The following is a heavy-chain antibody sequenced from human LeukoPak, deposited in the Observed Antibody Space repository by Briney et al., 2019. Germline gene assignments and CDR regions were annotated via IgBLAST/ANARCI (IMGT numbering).Heavy chain of an antibody. CDR3: AKFYDILTGYFDH. Sequence: GGSLRLSCAASGFTFSTAWMGWVRQSPGKGLEWVSSISGGGGGTYYAEFVKGRFTISRDNSKNTLYLQMNSLRAEDTAVYYCAKFYDILTGYFDHWGQGTLVTVSS. CDR2: ISGGGGGT. D-gene: IGHD3-9*01. J-gene: IGHJ4*02. CDR1: GFTFSTAW. V-gene: IGHV3-23*01.